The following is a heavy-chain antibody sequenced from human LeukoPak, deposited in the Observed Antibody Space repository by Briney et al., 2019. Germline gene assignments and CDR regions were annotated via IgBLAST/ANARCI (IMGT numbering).Heavy chain of an antibody. CDR2: IYYSGST. D-gene: IGHD3-22*01. J-gene: IGHJ5*02. V-gene: IGHV4-59*01. Sequence: PSEALSLTCTVSGGPISSYYWSWIRQPPGKGLEWIGYIYYSGSTNYNPSLKSRVTISVDTSKNQFSLKLSSVTAADTAVYYCAATYYYDSSGYYYGFWWFDPWGQGTLVTVSS. CDR3: AATYYYDSSGYYYGFWWFDP. CDR1: GGPISSYY.